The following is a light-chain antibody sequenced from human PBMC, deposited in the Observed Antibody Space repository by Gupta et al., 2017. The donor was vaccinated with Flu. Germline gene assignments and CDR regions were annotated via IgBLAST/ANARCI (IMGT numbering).Light chain of an antibody. CDR1: QSLLHSKGYNF. CDR3: MQALQTPPT. CDR2: LGS. Sequence: DIVMTQSPLSLPVTPGEPASISCRSSQSLLHSKGYNFLDWYLQKPGQSPQLLIYLGSYRASGVPDRFSGSGSGTDFTLQISRVEPEDVGVYYCMQALQTPPTFGQGTKVEIK. V-gene: IGKV2-28*01. J-gene: IGKJ1*01.